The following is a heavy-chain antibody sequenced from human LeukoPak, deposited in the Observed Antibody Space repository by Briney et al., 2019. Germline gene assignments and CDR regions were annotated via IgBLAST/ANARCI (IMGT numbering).Heavy chain of an antibody. J-gene: IGHJ6*03. CDR2: IYYSGST. CDR3: ARGTTYYDFRSASPNHYYYYYYMDV. CDR1: GGSISSYY. V-gene: IGHV4-59*01. D-gene: IGHD3-3*01. Sequence: PSETLSLTCTVSGGSISSYYWSWIRQPPGKGLEWIGYIYYSGSTNYNPSLKSRVTISVDTSKNQFSLKLSSVTAADTAVYYCARGTTYYDFRSASPNHYYYYYYMDVWGKGTTVTVSS.